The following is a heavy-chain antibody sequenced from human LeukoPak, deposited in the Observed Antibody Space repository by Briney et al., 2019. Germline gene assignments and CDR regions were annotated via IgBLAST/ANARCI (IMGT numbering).Heavy chain of an antibody. CDR1: GYSISSGYY. CDR2: VYHSGST. D-gene: IGHD5-18*01. J-gene: IGHJ4*02. CDR3: ARDVDTAMVTLEFDY. Sequence: PSETLSLTCTVSGYSISSGYYWGWIRQPPGKGLEWIGSVYHSGSTYYNPSLKSRVTISVDTSKNQFSLKLSSVTAADTAVYYCARDVDTAMVTLEFDYWGQGTLVTVSS. V-gene: IGHV4-38-2*02.